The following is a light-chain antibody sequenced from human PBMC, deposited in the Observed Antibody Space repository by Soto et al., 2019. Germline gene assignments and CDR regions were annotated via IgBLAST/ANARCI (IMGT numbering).Light chain of an antibody. V-gene: IGKV3-15*01. CDR2: GAS. Sequence: EIVMPHSPATLSVPPGERATLSCRASKSVSSNLAWYQQKPGQAPRLLIYGASTRATGIPARFSGSGSGTEFTLTISSLQSEDFAVYYCQQYNNWPPTWTFGQGTKVEIK. CDR3: QQYNNWPPTWT. J-gene: IGKJ1*01. CDR1: KSVSSN.